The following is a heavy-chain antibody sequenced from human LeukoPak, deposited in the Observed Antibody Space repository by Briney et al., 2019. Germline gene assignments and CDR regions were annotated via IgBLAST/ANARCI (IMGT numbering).Heavy chain of an antibody. V-gene: IGHV4-59*08. Sequence: SETLSLTCTVSGGSISNKYWSWIRQPPGKGLEWIGYIYYSGSTNYNPSLKSRVTILVDTSKDQFSLKLSSVTAADTAVYYCARNLRYCSSTSCHDAFDIWGQGTMVTVSS. CDR1: GGSISNKY. CDR3: ARNLRYCSSTSCHDAFDI. D-gene: IGHD2-2*01. J-gene: IGHJ3*02. CDR2: IYYSGST.